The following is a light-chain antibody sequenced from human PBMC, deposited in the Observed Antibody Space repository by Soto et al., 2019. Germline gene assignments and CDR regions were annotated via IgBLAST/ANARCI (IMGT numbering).Light chain of an antibody. J-gene: IGKJ1*01. Sequence: DIVMTQSPDSLAVSLGERATINCKSSQSGLYRSDNKNYLAWYQQKPGQPPKLLIYWASTRESGVPYRFSGSGSGTDFTLTISSLQAEDVAVYYCQQYYSTPWTFGQGTKVEIK. CDR2: WAS. CDR3: QQYYSTPWT. CDR1: QSGLYRSDNKNY. V-gene: IGKV4-1*01.